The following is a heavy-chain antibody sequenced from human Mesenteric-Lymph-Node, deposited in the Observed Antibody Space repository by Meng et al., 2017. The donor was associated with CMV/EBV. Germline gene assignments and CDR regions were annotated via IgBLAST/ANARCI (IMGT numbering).Heavy chain of an antibody. CDR3: ATFTDFWSGYYRGWLDP. CDR1: TFYNYA. Sequence: TFYNYAITWVRQAPGQGLEWVGGIIPVIPSTTYAQKLQGRVTITADRSSNTAYMELSSLTSEDTAVYYCATFTDFWSGYYRGWLDPWGQGTLVTVSS. J-gene: IGHJ5*02. CDR2: IIPVIPST. V-gene: IGHV1-69*06. D-gene: IGHD3-3*01.